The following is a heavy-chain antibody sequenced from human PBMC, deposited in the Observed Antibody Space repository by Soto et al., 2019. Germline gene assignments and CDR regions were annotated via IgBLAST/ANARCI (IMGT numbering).Heavy chain of an antibody. Sequence: ASLKVSCKASGGTFSSYTISWVRQAPGQGLEWMGRIIPILGIANYAQKFQGRVTITADKSTSTAYMELSSLRSEDTAVYYCARELPNVAVDGQWGQGTLVTVSS. V-gene: IGHV1-69*04. CDR2: IIPILGIA. CDR1: GGTFSSYT. J-gene: IGHJ4*02. CDR3: ARELPNVAVDGQ. D-gene: IGHD6-19*01.